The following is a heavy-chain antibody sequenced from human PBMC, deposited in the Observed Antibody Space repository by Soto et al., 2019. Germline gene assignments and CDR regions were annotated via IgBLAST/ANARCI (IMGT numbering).Heavy chain of an antibody. CDR2: INPNSGGT. CDR3: ARDGTGGDSYGILGYAYGMDG. CDR1: GYTFTGYY. V-gene: IGHV1-2*04. D-gene: IGHD5-18*01. Sequence: ASVKVSCKASGYTFTGYYMHWVRQAPGQGLEWMGWINPNSGGTNYAQKFQGWVTMTRDTSISTAYMELSRLRSDDTAVYYCARDGTGGDSYGILGYAYGMDGWGQGTTVTVSS. J-gene: IGHJ6*02.